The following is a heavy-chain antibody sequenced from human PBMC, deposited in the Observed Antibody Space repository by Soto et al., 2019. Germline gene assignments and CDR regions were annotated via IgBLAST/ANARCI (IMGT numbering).Heavy chain of an antibody. J-gene: IGHJ6*02. Sequence: QVQLVQSGAEVKKPGSSVKVSCKASGGTFSSYAISWVRQAPGQGLEWMGGIIPIFGTANYAQKFQGRVTITADESTSTAYMELSSLRSEDTAVYYCARSGQWLVPPSTYDYYYGMDVWGQGTTVTVSS. CDR3: ARSGQWLVPPSTYDYYYGMDV. CDR2: IIPIFGTA. V-gene: IGHV1-69*01. D-gene: IGHD6-19*01. CDR1: GGTFSSYA.